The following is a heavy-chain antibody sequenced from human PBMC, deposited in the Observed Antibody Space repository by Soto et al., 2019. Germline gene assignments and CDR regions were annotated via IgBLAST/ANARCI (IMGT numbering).Heavy chain of an antibody. J-gene: IGHJ5*02. CDR3: ASRGVYYDFWSGYYNPAYWFDT. CDR1: GGSFSGYY. CDR2: INHSGST. D-gene: IGHD3-3*01. V-gene: IGHV4-34*01. Sequence: PSETLSLTCAVYGGSFSGYYWSWIRQPPGKGLEWIGEINHSGSTNYNPSLKSRVTISVDTSKNQFSLKLSSVTAADTAVYYCASRGVYYDFWSGYYNPAYWFDTWGQGNLVTVYS.